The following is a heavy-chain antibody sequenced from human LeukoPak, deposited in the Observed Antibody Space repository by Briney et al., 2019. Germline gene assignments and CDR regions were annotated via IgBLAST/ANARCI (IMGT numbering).Heavy chain of an antibody. CDR1: GGSISSSSYY. CDR3: VRDGYNPIDY. CDR2: IYYSGST. V-gene: IGHV4-39*07. D-gene: IGHD5-24*01. Sequence: SETLSLTCTVPGGSISSSSYYWGWIRQPPGKGLEWIGNIYYSGSTYYNPSLKSRVTISVDTSKNQFSLKLSSVTAADTAVYYCVRDGYNPIDYWGQGTLVTVSS. J-gene: IGHJ4*02.